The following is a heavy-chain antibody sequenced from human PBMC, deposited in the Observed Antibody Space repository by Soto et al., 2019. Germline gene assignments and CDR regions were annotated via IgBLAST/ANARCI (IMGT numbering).Heavy chain of an antibody. CDR1: GDSISDTRYY. V-gene: IGHV4-39*01. D-gene: IGHD4-17*01. Sequence: LSLTFSVLGDSISDTRYYWGWIRQSPEKGLEWIGSISHDGHAYYNPSLKSRVTLFADTSRNQFSLKMKSVTVADTALYFCARQVYGDYFGGNWFDPWGQGALVTVSS. CDR2: ISHDGHA. CDR3: ARQVYGDYFGGNWFDP. J-gene: IGHJ5*02.